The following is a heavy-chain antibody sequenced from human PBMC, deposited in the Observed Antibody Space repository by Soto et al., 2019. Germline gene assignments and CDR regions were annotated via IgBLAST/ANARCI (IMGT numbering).Heavy chain of an antibody. CDR1: GYKFTSSW. CDR2: IFPGDSDS. D-gene: IGHD5-18*01. J-gene: IGHJ4*02. V-gene: IGHV5-51*01. Sequence: PXESVKISCKASGYKFTSSWIGWVRQMPGKGLEWMGIIFPGDSDSKYSPSLQGQVTISADDSISTVYLQWSSLKASDTAIYYCARPSVGYHFDYWGQGTLVTVSS. CDR3: ARPSVGYHFDY.